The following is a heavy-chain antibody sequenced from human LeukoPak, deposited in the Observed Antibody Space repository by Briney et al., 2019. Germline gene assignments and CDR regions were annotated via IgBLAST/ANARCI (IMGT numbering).Heavy chain of an antibody. J-gene: IGHJ4*02. Sequence: GGSLRLSCAASGFTFDDYTMHWVRQAPGKGLEWVSLISWDGGSTYYADSVKGRFTISRDNSKNSLYLQMNSLRTEDTALYYCAKDIDPYYDILTGYSLFDYWGQGTLVTVSS. CDR2: ISWDGGST. V-gene: IGHV3-43*01. D-gene: IGHD3-9*01. CDR1: GFTFDDYT. CDR3: AKDIDPYYDILTGYSLFDY.